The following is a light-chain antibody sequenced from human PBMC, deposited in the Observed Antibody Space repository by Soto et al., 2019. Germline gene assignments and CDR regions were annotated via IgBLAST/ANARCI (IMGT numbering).Light chain of an antibody. V-gene: IGKV3-11*01. CDR3: LHRSGWPWT. CDR1: QSFSSY. CDR2: DAS. J-gene: IGKJ1*01. Sequence: EIVLTQSPATRSLSPGERATLSCRASQSFSSYLAWYQQKPGQAPRILIYDASIMATAIPASFSGSVTGTDFTLTISSLEPEDFAVYSCLHRSGWPWTFGQGTKVEIK.